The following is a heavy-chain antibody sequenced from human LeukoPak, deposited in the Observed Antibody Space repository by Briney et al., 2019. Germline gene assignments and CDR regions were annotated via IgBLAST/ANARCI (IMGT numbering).Heavy chain of an antibody. Sequence: ASVKVSCKVSGYTLTELSMHWVRQAPGKGLEWMGGFDPEDGETIYAQKFQGRVTMTEDTSTDTAYMELSSLRSEDTAVYYCATDKCVGNDYGGNLAYWGQGTLVTVSS. CDR1: GYTLTELS. V-gene: IGHV1-24*01. CDR2: FDPEDGET. D-gene: IGHD4-23*01. CDR3: ATDKCVGNDYGGNLAY. J-gene: IGHJ4*02.